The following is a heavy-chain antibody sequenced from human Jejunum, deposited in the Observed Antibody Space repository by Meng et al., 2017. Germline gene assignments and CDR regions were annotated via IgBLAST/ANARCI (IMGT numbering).Heavy chain of an antibody. V-gene: IGHV1-18*01. J-gene: IGHJ4*02. CDR3: ARDYSGTSYRYSDY. D-gene: IGHD1-26*01. CDR1: GYTFTSYG. Sequence: QVQLVQAGAEGKNPGASVKVSCNASGYTFTSYGISWVRQAPGQGLEWMGWISVYHGNTNYAQKLQGRVTMTTDTSMSTAYMVLRSLRSDDTAVYFCARDYSGTSYRYSDYWGQGTLVTVSS. CDR2: ISVYHGNT.